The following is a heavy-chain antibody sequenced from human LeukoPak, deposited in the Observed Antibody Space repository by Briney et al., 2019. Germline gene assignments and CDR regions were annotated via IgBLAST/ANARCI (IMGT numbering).Heavy chain of an antibody. CDR1: GGPISSSSYY. CDR3: ARDNYYDSSGYTDY. D-gene: IGHD3-22*01. Sequence: SETLSLTCSVSGGPISSSSYYWGWIRQPPGKGLEWIGYIYYSGSTYYNPSLKSRVTISVDTSKNQFSLKLRSVTAADTAVYYCARDNYYDSSGYTDYWGQGTLVTVSS. V-gene: IGHV4-39*07. CDR2: IYYSGST. J-gene: IGHJ4*02.